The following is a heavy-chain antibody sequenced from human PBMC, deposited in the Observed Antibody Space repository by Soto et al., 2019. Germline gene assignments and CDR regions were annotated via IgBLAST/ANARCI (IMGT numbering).Heavy chain of an antibody. D-gene: IGHD6-13*01. CDR2: IYYSGST. CDR3: ARGGKSQVS. CDR1: GSSISSSY. Sequence: SETLSLTCTVSGSSISSSYWSWIRQPPGKGLEWIGYIYYSGSTNYNPSLKSRVTTSVDTSKNQFSLKLSSVTAADTAVYFCARGGKSQVSWGQGTLVTVSS. J-gene: IGHJ5*02. V-gene: IGHV4-59*01.